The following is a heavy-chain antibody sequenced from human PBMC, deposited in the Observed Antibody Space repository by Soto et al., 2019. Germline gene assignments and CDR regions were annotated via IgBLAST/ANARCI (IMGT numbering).Heavy chain of an antibody. D-gene: IGHD1-26*01. CDR1: GGTFSSYA. V-gene: IGHV1-69*12. J-gene: IGHJ4*02. CDR3: ARDGGGATFDY. Sequence: QVQLVQSGAEVRKPGSSVKVSCEASGGTFSSYAPNWMRQAPGQGLEWMGGIIPLFGTTTYAEKFQGRVTITADESTRTAFLELSSLTSEDTAMYYCARDGGGATFDYWGQGTLVTVSS. CDR2: IIPLFGTT.